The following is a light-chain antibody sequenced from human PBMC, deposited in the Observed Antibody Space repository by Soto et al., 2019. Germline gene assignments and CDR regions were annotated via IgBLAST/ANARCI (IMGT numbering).Light chain of an antibody. V-gene: IGLV1-44*01. J-gene: IGLJ1*01. CDR3: AAWDDSLNGYV. CDR2: SNN. CDR1: SSNIGSNT. Sequence: QSVLTQPPSASGTPGQRATISCSGSSSNIGSNTVNWYQQLPGTAPKLLIYSNNQRPSGAPDRFSGSKSGTSASLAISGLQSEDEADYYCAAWDDSLNGYVFGTGTKVTVL.